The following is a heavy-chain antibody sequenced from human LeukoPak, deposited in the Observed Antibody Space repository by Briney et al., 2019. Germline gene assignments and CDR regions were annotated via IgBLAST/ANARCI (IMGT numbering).Heavy chain of an antibody. CDR3: ARDMRGSSRNDAFDV. J-gene: IGHJ3*01. D-gene: IGHD1-26*01. CDR2: ISWNSKNI. CDR1: GFTFDDYA. V-gene: IGHV3-9*01. Sequence: PGRSLRPSCAASGFTFDDYAIHWVRQAPGKGLEWVSGISWNSKNIVYADSVKGRFTISRDNAKNSLYLQMSSLRIEDTALYYCARDMRGSSRNDAFDVWGQGTMVTVSS.